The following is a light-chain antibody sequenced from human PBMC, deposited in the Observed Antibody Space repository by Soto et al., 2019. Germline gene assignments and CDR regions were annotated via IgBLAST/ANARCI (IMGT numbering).Light chain of an antibody. CDR1: SGHSKYA. Sequence: QSVLTQSPSASASLGASVKLTCTLSSGHSKYAIAWHQQQPEKGPRFLMKVNSDGSHSKGDGIPDRFSGSSSGAERYLTISSLQSEDEADYYCQPWGTGIQVFGGGTQLTVL. CDR3: QPWGTGIQV. V-gene: IGLV4-69*01. J-gene: IGLJ2*01. CDR2: VNSDGSH.